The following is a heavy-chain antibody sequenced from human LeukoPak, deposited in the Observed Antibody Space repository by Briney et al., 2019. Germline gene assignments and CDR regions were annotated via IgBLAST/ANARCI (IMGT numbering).Heavy chain of an antibody. V-gene: IGHV4-38-2*02. J-gene: IGHJ4*02. CDR1: GYSISSGYY. D-gene: IGHD5-12*01. Sequence: NPSETLSLTCTVSGYSISSGYYWGWIRQPPGKGLEWIGSIYHSGSTYYNPSLKSRVTISVDTSKNHFSLKLSSVTAADTAGYYCARDLAAYSGYVWSQGTLVTVSS. CDR3: ARDLAAYSGYV. CDR2: IYHSGST.